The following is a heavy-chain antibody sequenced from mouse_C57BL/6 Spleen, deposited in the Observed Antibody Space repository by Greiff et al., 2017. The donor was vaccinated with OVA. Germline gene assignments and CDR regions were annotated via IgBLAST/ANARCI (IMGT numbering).Heavy chain of an antibody. CDR1: GYTFTDYN. CDR3: ARSTVWYFDV. J-gene: IGHJ1*03. Sequence: EVQLQQSGPELVKPGASVKIPCKASGYTFTDYNMDWVKQSHGKSLEWIGDINPNNGGTIYNQKFKGKATLTVDKSSSTAYMELRSLTSEDTAVYYCARSTVWYFDVWGTGTTVTVSS. V-gene: IGHV1-18*01. CDR2: INPNNGGT.